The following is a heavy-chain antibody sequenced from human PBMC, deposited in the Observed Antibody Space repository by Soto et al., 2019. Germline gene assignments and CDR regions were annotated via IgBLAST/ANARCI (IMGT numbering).Heavy chain of an antibody. J-gene: IGHJ4*02. D-gene: IGHD6-13*01. Sequence: EVHLVESGRGLVQPGGSLRLSCAASGFTFSSYSLNWVRQAPGKGLEWVSYITSSGTTVYYADSVRGRFTISRDNAKNSLYLQMNSLRDDDTAVYYCARGSSNWAYYFDFWGQGTLVNVSS. V-gene: IGHV3-48*02. CDR2: ITSSGTTV. CDR3: ARGSSNWAYYFDF. CDR1: GFTFSSYS.